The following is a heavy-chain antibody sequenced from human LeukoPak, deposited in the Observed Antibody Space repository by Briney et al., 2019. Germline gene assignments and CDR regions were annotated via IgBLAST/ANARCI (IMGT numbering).Heavy chain of an antibody. V-gene: IGHV4-34*01. D-gene: IGHD1-14*01. CDR1: GGSFSGYY. J-gene: IGHJ4*02. CDR2: INHTGST. Sequence: PSETLSLTCAVYGGSFSGYYWSWIRQPPGKGLEWIGEINHTGSTNYNPSLKSRVAMSVDTSKNQFSLKLSSVTPADTAVYYCARVTRFYRTFDYWGQGTLVTVSS. CDR3: ARVTRFYRTFDY.